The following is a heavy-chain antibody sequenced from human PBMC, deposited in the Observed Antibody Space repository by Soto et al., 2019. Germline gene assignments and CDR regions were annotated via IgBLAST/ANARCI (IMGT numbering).Heavy chain of an antibody. V-gene: IGHV3-7*04. D-gene: IGHD3-22*01. J-gene: IGHJ6*02. Sequence: VGSLRLSCAASGFTFSSYWMSWVRQAPGKGLEWVANIKQDGSEKYYVDSVKGRFTISRDNAKNSLYLQMNSLRAEDTAVYYCARFYYDSSGYLPSPYYYYYGMDVWGQGPTVTVSS. CDR2: IKQDGSEK. CDR1: GFTFSSYW. CDR3: ARFYYDSSGYLPSPYYYYYGMDV.